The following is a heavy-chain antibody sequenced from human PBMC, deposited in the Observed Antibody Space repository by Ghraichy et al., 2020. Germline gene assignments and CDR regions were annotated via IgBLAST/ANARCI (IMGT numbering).Heavy chain of an antibody. Sequence: GESLNISCAASGFTFSNAWMNWVRQAPGKGLEWVGRIKSKTDGGTTDYAAPVKGRFTISRDDSKNTLYLQMNSLKTEDTAVYYCWAIGLYDSSGYYDAFDIWGQGTMVTVSS. D-gene: IGHD3-22*01. CDR3: WAIGLYDSSGYYDAFDI. CDR2: IKSKTDGGTT. CDR1: GFTFSNAW. J-gene: IGHJ3*02. V-gene: IGHV3-15*07.